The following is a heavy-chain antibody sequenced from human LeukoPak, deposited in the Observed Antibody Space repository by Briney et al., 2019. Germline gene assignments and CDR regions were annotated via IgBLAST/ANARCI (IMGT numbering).Heavy chain of an antibody. CDR3: AKDRAASTWITDC. V-gene: IGHV3-30*18. D-gene: IGHD6-25*01. Sequence: GGSLRLSCAASGFTFSSYGMHWVRQAPGKGLEWVAVISYDGSNKYYADSVKGRFTISRDNSKNTLYLQMNSLRAEDTAVYYCAKDRAASTWITDCWGQGTLVTVSS. CDR2: ISYDGSNK. CDR1: GFTFSSYG. J-gene: IGHJ4*02.